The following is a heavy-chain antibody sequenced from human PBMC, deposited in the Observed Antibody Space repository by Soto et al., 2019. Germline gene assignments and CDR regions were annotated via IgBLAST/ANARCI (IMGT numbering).Heavy chain of an antibody. D-gene: IGHD6-19*01. CDR3: ARGGELIAVADWDY. Sequence: GYSRNSSDHRSRKRQPPGKGLEWIGSIYYSGSTYYNPSLKSRVTISVDTSKNQFSLKLSSVTAADTAVYYCARGGELIAVADWDYWGQGTLVTVSS. V-gene: IGHV4-39*01. J-gene: IGHJ4*02. CDR1: GYSRNSSDH. CDR2: IYYSGST.